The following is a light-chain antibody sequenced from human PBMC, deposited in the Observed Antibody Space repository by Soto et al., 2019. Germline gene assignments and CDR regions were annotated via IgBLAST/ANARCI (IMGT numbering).Light chain of an antibody. CDR2: QDS. J-gene: IGLJ2*01. V-gene: IGLV3-1*01. CDR1: KLGDKY. CDR3: QAWDSSTAHVV. Sequence: SYELTQPPAVSVSPGQTASITCSGDKLGDKYACWYQQKPGQSPVLVIYQDSKRPSGIPERFSGSNSGNTATLTISGTQAMDSSDYYCQAWDSSTAHVVFGGGTKLTVL.